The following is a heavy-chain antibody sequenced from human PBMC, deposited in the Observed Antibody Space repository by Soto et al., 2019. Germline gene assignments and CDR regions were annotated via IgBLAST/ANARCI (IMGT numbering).Heavy chain of an antibody. CDR2: ISSRSRDI. D-gene: IGHD6-13*01. J-gene: IGHJ4*02. Sequence: EVQLLESGGGLVQPGGSLRLSCAASGFSFSTYSMNWVRQAPGKGLEWVSAISSRSRDIFYAESVKGRFTISRDNAKDSLYLQMNSLRVEDTAVYYCARDRGISATGPLFDYWGQGSLVTVSS. V-gene: IGHV3-21*06. CDR3: ARDRGISATGPLFDY. CDR1: GFSFSTYS.